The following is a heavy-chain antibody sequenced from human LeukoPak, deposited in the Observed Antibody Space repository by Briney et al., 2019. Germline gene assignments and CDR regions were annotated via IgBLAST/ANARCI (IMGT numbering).Heavy chain of an antibody. Sequence: PSETLSLTCTVSGGSISGGGYYWSWIRQPPGKGLEWIGYIYHSGSTYYNPSLKSRVTISVDRSKNQFSLKLSSVTAADTAVYYCATQPTVGATTDFDYWGQGTLVTVSS. D-gene: IGHD1-26*01. CDR3: ATQPTVGATTDFDY. J-gene: IGHJ4*02. CDR1: GGSISGGGYY. CDR2: IYHSGST. V-gene: IGHV4-30-2*01.